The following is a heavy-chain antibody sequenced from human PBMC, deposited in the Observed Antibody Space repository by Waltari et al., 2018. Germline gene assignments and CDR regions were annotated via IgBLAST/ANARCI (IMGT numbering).Heavy chain of an antibody. CDR3: ARLFVDLFTGAHGAFDV. J-gene: IGHJ3*01. CDR1: AFIFSSPA. D-gene: IGHD3-9*01. Sequence: HVQLVESGGGVVQPGRSLRLSCAPPAFIFSSPALHWVRQAPGKGLEWVAVISYDGSDKYYADSVKGRFSISRDNSRNTLYLQMNSLRAEDTAVYYCARLFVDLFTGAHGAFDVWGQGTMVTVSS. V-gene: IGHV3-30*04. CDR2: ISYDGSDK.